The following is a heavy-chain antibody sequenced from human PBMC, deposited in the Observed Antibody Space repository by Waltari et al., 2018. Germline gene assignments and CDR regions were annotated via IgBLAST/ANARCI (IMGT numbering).Heavy chain of an antibody. J-gene: IGHJ4*02. D-gene: IGHD4-17*01. CDR1: GGSISSYY. CDR3: ARDAHGYGDYVLDY. Sequence: QVQLQESGPGLVKPSETLSLTCTVSGGSISSYYWSWIRQPPGKGLEWIGYIYYSGSTNSNPSLKSRVTISVDTSKNQFSLKLSSVTAADTAVYYCARDAHGYGDYVLDYWGQGTLVTVSS. CDR2: IYYSGST. V-gene: IGHV4-59*01.